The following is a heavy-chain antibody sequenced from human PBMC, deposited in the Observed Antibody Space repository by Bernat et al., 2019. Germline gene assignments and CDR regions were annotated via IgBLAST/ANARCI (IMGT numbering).Heavy chain of an antibody. CDR2: ISAYNGNT. CDR1: GYTFITYG. CDR3: ARDSENTAMANYGMMDV. J-gene: IGHJ6*02. Sequence: QVQLVQSGGEVKKPGASVKVSCKAAGYTFITYGINWVRQAPGQGLEWMGWISAYNGNTNYAQKFQGRITMTTDTSTSTAYMELRSLRADDTAVYYCARDSENTAMANYGMMDVWGQGTTVTVSS. D-gene: IGHD5-18*01. V-gene: IGHV1-18*01.